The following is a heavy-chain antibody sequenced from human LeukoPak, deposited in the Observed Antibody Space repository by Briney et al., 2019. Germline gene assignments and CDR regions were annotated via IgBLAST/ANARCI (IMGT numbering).Heavy chain of an antibody. D-gene: IGHD1-1*01. CDR2: IIPIFGTA. Sequence: ASVKVSCKASGGTFSSYAISWVRQAPGQGLEWMGGIIPIFGTANYAQKFQGRVTITADESTSTAYMELSSLRSEDTAVYYCARTQRAERYNWSDRAFDIWGQGTMVTVSS. CDR3: ARTQRAERYNWSDRAFDI. V-gene: IGHV1-69*13. CDR1: GGTFSSYA. J-gene: IGHJ3*02.